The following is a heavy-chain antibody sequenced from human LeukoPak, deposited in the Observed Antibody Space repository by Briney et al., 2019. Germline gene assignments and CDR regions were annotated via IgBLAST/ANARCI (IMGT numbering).Heavy chain of an antibody. CDR2: IIPIFGTA. D-gene: IGHD3-22*01. J-gene: IGHJ5*02. V-gene: IGHV1-69*06. CDR3: ARKVPNDSSGYYYRGQFDP. Sequence: SVKVSCKASGYTFSSYAISWVRQAPGQGLEWMGGIIPIFGTANYAQKFQGRVTITADKSTSTAYMELSSLRSEDTAVYYCARKVPNDSSGYYYRGQFDPWGQGTLVTVSS. CDR1: GYTFSSYA.